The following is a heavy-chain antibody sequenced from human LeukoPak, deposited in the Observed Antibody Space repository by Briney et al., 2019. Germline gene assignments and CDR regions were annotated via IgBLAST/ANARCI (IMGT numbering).Heavy chain of an antibody. CDR2: INSRWDYI. CDR1: GFTFSTYS. CDR3: ARQRIVGATWGIDY. J-gene: IGHJ4*02. D-gene: IGHD1-26*01. V-gene: IGHV3-21*01. Sequence: GGPLRLSCSASGFTFSTYSIQWLRQARGEGLEGVSSINSRWDYIYCADSGEVRFTISRDNAKNSGYLQLNSLRAEDTAVYYCARQRIVGATWGIDYWGQGTLVTVSS.